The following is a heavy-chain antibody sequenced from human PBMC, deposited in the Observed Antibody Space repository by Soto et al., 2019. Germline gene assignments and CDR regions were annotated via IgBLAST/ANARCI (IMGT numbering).Heavy chain of an antibody. J-gene: IGHJ3*02. V-gene: IGHV3-73*01. CDR3: TSDYGSGSWVGAFDI. CDR2: IRSKANSYAT. D-gene: IGHD3-10*01. Sequence: LRLSCAASGFTFSGSAMHWVRQASGKGLEWVGRIRSKANSYATAYAASVKGRFTISRDDSKNTAYLQMNSLKTEDTAVYYCTSDYGSGSWVGAFDIWGQGTMVTVSS. CDR1: GFTFSGSA.